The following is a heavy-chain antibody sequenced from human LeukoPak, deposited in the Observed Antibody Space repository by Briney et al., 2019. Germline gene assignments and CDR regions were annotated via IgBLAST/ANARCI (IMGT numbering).Heavy chain of an antibody. J-gene: IGHJ4*02. CDR2: IYSSGSI. D-gene: IGHD4-23*01. CDR1: GGSISSYY. Sequence: SETLSLTCTVSGGSISSYYWSWIRQPPGKGLEWIGYIYSSGSINYNPSLKSRVTISVDTSKNQFSLKLSSVTAADTAIYYCARRNDYGDNSGEFDYWGQGTLVTVSS. V-gene: IGHV4-59*01. CDR3: ARRNDYGDNSGEFDY.